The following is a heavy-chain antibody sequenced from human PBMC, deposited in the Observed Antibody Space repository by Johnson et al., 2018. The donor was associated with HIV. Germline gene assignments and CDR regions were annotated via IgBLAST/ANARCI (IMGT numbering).Heavy chain of an antibody. Sequence: QVQLVESGGGLVQPGRSLRLSCAASGFTFSSYAMHWVRQAPGKGLEWVAVISYDGSNKYYADSVKGRFTISIDNSKNTLYLQMNRRRAGDTAVYYCARVTHSYGYWGAFDIWGQGTMVTVSS. J-gene: IGHJ3*02. D-gene: IGHD5-18*01. CDR1: GFTFSSYA. CDR2: ISYDGSNK. V-gene: IGHV3-30-3*01. CDR3: ARVTHSYGYWGAFDI.